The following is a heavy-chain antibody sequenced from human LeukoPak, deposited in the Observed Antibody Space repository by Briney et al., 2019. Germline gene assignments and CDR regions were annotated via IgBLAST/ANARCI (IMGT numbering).Heavy chain of an antibody. J-gene: IGHJ4*02. CDR3: ASLNYYDSSGYYYTFDY. Sequence: SETLSLTCTVSGGSISSFSWTWIRQPAGKGLEWMGRIYASGNSYYSPSLTSRVTMSVDTSKNQFSLKLSSVTAADTAVYYCASLNYYDSSGYYYTFDYWGQGTLVTVSS. CDR1: GGSISSFS. CDR2: IYASGNS. V-gene: IGHV4-4*07. D-gene: IGHD3-22*01.